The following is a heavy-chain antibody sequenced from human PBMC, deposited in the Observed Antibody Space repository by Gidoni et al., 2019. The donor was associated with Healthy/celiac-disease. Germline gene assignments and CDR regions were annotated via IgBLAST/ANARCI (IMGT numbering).Heavy chain of an antibody. CDR1: GGSISSSSYY. J-gene: IGHJ4*02. Sequence: QLQLQESGPGLVKPSETLSLTCTVSGGSISSSSYYWGWIRQPPGKGLEWIGSIYYSGSTYYNPSLKSRVTISVDTSKNQFSLKLSSVTAADTAVYYCARQVGRGYDILTGYYMGYFDYWGQGTLVTVSS. D-gene: IGHD3-9*01. CDR2: IYYSGST. V-gene: IGHV4-39*01. CDR3: ARQVGRGYDILTGYYMGYFDY.